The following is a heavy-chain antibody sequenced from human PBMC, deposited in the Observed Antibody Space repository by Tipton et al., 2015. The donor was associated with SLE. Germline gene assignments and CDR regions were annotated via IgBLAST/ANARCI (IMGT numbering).Heavy chain of an antibody. V-gene: IGHV4-59*08. D-gene: IGHD3-9*01. CDR3: ARGQGSYYDILTGGAFDI. J-gene: IGHJ3*02. CDR2: ISYSGNT. CDR1: GGSISNHY. Sequence: GLVKPSETLSLTCTVSGGSISNHYWSWIRQPPGKGLEWIGYISYSGNTNYNPSLKSRVTISVDTSKNQFSLKRSSVAAADTAVYYCARGQGSYYDILTGGAFDIWGQGTMVTVSS.